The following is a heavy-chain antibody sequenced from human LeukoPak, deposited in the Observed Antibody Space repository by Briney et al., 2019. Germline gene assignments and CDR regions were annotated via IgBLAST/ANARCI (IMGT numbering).Heavy chain of an antibody. Sequence: GGSLRLSCAASGFTFSSYSMNWVRQAPGKGLEWVSSISSSSSYIYYADSVKGRFTISRDNAKNSPYLQMNSLRAEDTAVYYCARNMVRGGDAFDIWGQGTMVTVSS. CDR2: ISSSSSYI. CDR3: ARNMVRGGDAFDI. D-gene: IGHD3-10*01. CDR1: GFTFSSYS. J-gene: IGHJ3*02. V-gene: IGHV3-21*01.